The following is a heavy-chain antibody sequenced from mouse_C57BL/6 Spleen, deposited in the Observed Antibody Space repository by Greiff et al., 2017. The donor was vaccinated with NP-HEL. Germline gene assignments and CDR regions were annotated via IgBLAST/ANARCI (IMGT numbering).Heavy chain of an antibody. CDR1: GFTFSDYG. V-gene: IGHV5-17*01. CDR3: ATAYYSNYEGFAY. CDR2: ISSGSSTI. D-gene: IGHD2-5*01. J-gene: IGHJ3*01. Sequence: EVQLQQSGGGLVKPGGSLKLSCAASGFTFSDYGMHWVRQAPEKGLEWVAYISSGSSTIYYADTVKGRFTISRDNAKNTLFLQMTSLRSEDTAMYYCATAYYSNYEGFAYWGQGTLVTVSA.